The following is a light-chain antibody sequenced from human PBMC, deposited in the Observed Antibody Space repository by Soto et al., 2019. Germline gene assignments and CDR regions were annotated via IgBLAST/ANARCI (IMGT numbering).Light chain of an antibody. CDR1: QDIGTK. CDR2: GAS. Sequence: EIVMTQSPAILSVSPGETGTLSCRASQDIGTKLAWYQQKPGQTPRLLIYGASTRATGIPARFSGSGSGTEFTLTISSLQSEDFAVYYCQQYYDWPITFGQGTRLEIK. J-gene: IGKJ5*01. V-gene: IGKV3-15*01. CDR3: QQYYDWPIT.